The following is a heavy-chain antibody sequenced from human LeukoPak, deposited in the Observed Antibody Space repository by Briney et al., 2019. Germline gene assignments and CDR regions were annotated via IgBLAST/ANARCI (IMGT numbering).Heavy chain of an antibody. CDR2: ISYDGSNK. V-gene: IGHV3-30*03. CDR3: ARESYYYDSSGYYFHY. CDR1: GFTFSSDG. D-gene: IGHD3-22*01. J-gene: IGHJ4*02. Sequence: GGSLRLSCAASGFTFSSDGMHWVRQAPGKGLEWVAVISYDGSNKHYADSVKGRFTISRDNSKNTLYLQMNSLRAEDTAVYYCARESYYYDSSGYYFHYWGQGTLVTVSS.